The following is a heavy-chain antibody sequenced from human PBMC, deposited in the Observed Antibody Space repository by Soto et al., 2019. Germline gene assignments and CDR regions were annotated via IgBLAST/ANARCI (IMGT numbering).Heavy chain of an antibody. CDR3: ARVGRTTVTTNSYFEY. J-gene: IGHJ4*01. V-gene: IGHV3-33*01. D-gene: IGHD4-17*01. CDR1: RFRVSSYG. CDR2: IWCSGSNI. Sequence: LKIGCASCRFRVSSYGMVVARQTTGKGLEWVAVIWCSGSNIYYADSVKGRFTISRDNSKNTLYLQMNSLRAEDTAVYYCARVGRTTVTTNSYFEYRGHGTLVTVSS.